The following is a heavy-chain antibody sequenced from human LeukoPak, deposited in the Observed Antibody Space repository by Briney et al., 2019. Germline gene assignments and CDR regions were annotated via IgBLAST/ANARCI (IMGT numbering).Heavy chain of an antibody. Sequence: SETLSLTCTVSGGAISSSSYYWGWIRQPPGKGLEWIGSIYYSGNTYYNPSLNSLVTISVDTSKTQYSLKLSSVAAAATAVYYCARDLDTSDSSGYYGWFDPWGQGTLVTVSS. D-gene: IGHD3-22*01. V-gene: IGHV4-39*07. CDR2: IYYSGNT. J-gene: IGHJ5*02. CDR1: GGAISSSSYY. CDR3: ARDLDTSDSSGYYGWFDP.